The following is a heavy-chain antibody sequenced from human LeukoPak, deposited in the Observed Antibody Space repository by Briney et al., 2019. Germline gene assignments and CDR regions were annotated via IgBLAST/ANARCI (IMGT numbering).Heavy chain of an antibody. V-gene: IGHV4-4*07. CDR3: ARDGYTASYYSLDY. CDR1: GGSIRSYY. D-gene: IGHD1-26*01. J-gene: IGHJ4*02. CDR2: IYPSGTT. Sequence: PSETLSLTCTVSGGSIRSYYWSWIRQPAGKGLESIGRIYPSGTTNYNPSLKSRVTMSVDMSTNQFSLRLSSVTAADTAIYYCARDGYTASYYSLDYWGQGILVTVSS.